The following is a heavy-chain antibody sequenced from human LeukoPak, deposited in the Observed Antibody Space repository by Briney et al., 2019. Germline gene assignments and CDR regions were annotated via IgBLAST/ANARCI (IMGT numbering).Heavy chain of an antibody. D-gene: IGHD2-2*01. CDR3: ARGSQTYCSTTSCHSWFDP. Sequence: SETLSLTCTVSGGSISSYYWNWIPQPPGKGLEWIGYIFHSGITNYKPSLKRRVTISLDTSKNQFSLKLSSVTAADTAVYYCARGSQTYCSTTSCHSWFDPWGQGTLVTVSS. J-gene: IGHJ5*02. V-gene: IGHV4-59*01. CDR1: GGSISSYY. CDR2: IFHSGIT.